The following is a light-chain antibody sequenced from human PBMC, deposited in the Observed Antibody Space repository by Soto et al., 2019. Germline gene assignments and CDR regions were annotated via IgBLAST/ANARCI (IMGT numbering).Light chain of an antibody. Sequence: QSALTQPASVSGSPGQSITISCTGTSSDVGGYNYVSWYQQHPGKAPKLMIYDVSNRPSGVSNRFSGSKSGNTASLTISGLQAEDEADYYSSSYTSSSTRVFGEGTKLTVL. CDR2: DVS. CDR1: SSDVGGYNY. J-gene: IGLJ2*01. V-gene: IGLV2-14*01. CDR3: SSYTSSSTRV.